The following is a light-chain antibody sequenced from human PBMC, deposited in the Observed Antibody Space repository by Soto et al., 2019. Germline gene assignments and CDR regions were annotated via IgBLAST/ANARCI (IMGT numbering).Light chain of an antibody. Sequence: NHITQSPASLSASVVDGAMSAGRASQSIRKYLNWYQHKPGKVPTLLIYAASSLQSGVPSRFSGSGSGTEFTFTITSLQRAEFATSYCKESGDTRPQMFGQGTKVDIK. CDR3: KESGDTRPQM. CDR2: AAS. CDR1: QSIRKY. J-gene: IGKJ1*01. V-gene: IGKV1-39*01.